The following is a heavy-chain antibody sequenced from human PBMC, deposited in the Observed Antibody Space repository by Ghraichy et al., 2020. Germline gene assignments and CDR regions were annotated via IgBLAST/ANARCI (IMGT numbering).Heavy chain of an antibody. CDR1: GFTFSHYA. CDR2: ISGSAGST. J-gene: IGHJ6*02. D-gene: IGHD4-17*01. V-gene: IGHV3-23*01. Sequence: GESLNISCAGSGFTFSHYAMSWVRQAPGKGLEWVSTISGSAGSTYYADSVKGRFSISRENSKNTLYLQASTLTAEDTAVYFCAKADYGDPWGLDVWGQGTAVTVSS. CDR3: AKADYGDPWGLDV.